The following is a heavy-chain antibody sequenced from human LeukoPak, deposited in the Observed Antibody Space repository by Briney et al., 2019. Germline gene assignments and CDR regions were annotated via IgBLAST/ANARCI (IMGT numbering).Heavy chain of an antibody. V-gene: IGHV1-2*02. CDR2: INPNSGGT. J-gene: IGHJ6*03. CDR1: GYTFTGYY. Sequence: ASVKVSCKASGYTFTGYYMHWVRQAPGQGLEWMGWINPNSGGTNYAQKFQGRVTMTRDTYISTAYMELSRLRSDDTAVAYCARDSGSPTFYYYYYMDVWGKGTTVTVSS. D-gene: IGHD1-26*01. CDR3: ARDSGSPTFYYYYYMDV.